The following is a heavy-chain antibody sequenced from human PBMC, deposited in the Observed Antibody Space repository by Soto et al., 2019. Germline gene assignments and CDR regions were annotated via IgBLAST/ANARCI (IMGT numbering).Heavy chain of an antibody. CDR2: IHYSGST. CDR3: ARHSTYYYYHMDV. CDR1: GGSLSSSTYY. V-gene: IGHV4-39*01. J-gene: IGHJ6*03. Sequence: SETLSLTCIVSGGSLSSSTYYWGWIRQPLGKGLEWIGSIHYSGSTYYNPSLRSRGTISLDTSKNQFSLKLSSVTAADTAVYYCARHSTYYYYHMDVWGKGTTVTVSS.